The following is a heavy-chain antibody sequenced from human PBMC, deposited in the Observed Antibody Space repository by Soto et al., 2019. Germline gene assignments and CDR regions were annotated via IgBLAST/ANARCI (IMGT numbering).Heavy chain of an antibody. CDR1: GGSISSSSYY. Sequence: SETLSLTCTVSGGSISSSSYYWGWIRQPPGKGLEWIGSIYYSGSTYYNPSLKSRVTISVDTSKNQFSLRSEDTAVYYCARSIVVVTALDYWGQGTLVTVSS. V-gene: IGHV4-39*01. D-gene: IGHD2-21*02. J-gene: IGHJ4*02. CDR3: ARSIVVVTALDY. CDR2: IYYSGST.